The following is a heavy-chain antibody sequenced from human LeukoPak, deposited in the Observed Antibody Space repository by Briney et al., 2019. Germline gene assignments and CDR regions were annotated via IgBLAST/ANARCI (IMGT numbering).Heavy chain of an antibody. CDR3: AKREDGYYGSGSAFDI. Sequence: GASLRLSCAASGFTFSSYAMSWVRQAPGKGLEWVSAISGSGGSTYYADSVKGRFTISRDNSKNTLYLQMNSLRAEDTAVYYCAKREDGYYGSGSAFDIWGQGTMVTVSS. CDR2: ISGSGGST. J-gene: IGHJ3*02. CDR1: GFTFSSYA. D-gene: IGHD3-10*01. V-gene: IGHV3-23*01.